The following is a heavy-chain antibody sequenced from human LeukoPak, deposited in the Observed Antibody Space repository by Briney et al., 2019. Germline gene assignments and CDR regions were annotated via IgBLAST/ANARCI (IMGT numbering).Heavy chain of an antibody. Sequence: PGGSLRLSCTASGFTFGDYAMSWVRQAPGKGLEWVGFIRSKAYGGTTEYAASVKGRFTISRDDSKSIAYLQMNSLKAEDTALYYCAKDIGPLTYHYDTSGYSGAFDYWGQGTLVTVSS. J-gene: IGHJ4*02. V-gene: IGHV3-49*04. CDR3: AKDIGPLTYHYDTSGYSGAFDY. CDR1: GFTFGDYA. CDR2: IRSKAYGGTT. D-gene: IGHD3-22*01.